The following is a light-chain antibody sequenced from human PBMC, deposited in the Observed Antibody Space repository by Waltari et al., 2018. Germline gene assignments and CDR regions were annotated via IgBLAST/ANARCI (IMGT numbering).Light chain of an antibody. J-gene: IGLJ2*01. Sequence: QSALTQPPSVSGSTGQSVTISCTGISNDRASWYQQPPGTAPKLMIYEVPYRPSGVPDRFSGSKSGNTASLTISGLQAEDEAHYYCSSYTRGFLSVFGGGTKLTVL. CDR1: SNDR. CDR3: SSYTRGFLSV. V-gene: IGLV2-18*02. CDR2: EVP.